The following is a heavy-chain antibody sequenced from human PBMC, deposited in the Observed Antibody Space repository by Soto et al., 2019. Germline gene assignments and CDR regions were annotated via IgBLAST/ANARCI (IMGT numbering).Heavy chain of an antibody. D-gene: IGHD6-13*01. J-gene: IGHJ4*02. V-gene: IGHV4-39*01. Sequence: QVQLQESGPGLVKPSETLSLTCTVSGGSITSNSYFWGWIRQPPGKGLEWNGSIFHSGSTYYTPSLKSRVTISVDTSKNQFSLKLSSVTAADTAVYYCARRSREAIAAGFLDYWGQGNLVTVSS. CDR2: IFHSGST. CDR1: GGSITSNSYF. CDR3: ARRSREAIAAGFLDY.